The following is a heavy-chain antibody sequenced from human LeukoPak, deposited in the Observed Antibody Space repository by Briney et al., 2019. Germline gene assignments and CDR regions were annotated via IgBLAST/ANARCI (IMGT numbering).Heavy chain of an antibody. CDR2: ISSSRSYI. J-gene: IGHJ4*02. D-gene: IGHD4-23*01. Sequence: GGSLSLSCAASGFTLCSFSMNWVPQAPGQELEWVSSISSSRSYIYNADAVKSLFTISRDNAKNSLYLQMNSLRAEDAAVYYWARDRSDGGGSFDYWGRGTLVTVSS. V-gene: IGHV3-21*01. CDR3: ARDRSDGGGSFDY. CDR1: GFTLCSFS.